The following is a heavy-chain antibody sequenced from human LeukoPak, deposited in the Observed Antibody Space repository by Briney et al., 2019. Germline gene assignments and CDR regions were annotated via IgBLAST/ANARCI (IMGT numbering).Heavy chain of an antibody. J-gene: IGHJ3*02. CDR1: GCTVSSNY. CDR3: ARDLGGDAFDI. Sequence: HPGGSLRLSCAASGCTVSSNYMSWVRQAPGKGLEWGSVIYSGGSTYYADSVKGRFTISRDNSKNTLYLQMNSLRAEGTAVYYCARDLGGDAFDIWGQGTMVTVSS. CDR2: IYSGGST. V-gene: IGHV3-53*01. D-gene: IGHD3-16*01.